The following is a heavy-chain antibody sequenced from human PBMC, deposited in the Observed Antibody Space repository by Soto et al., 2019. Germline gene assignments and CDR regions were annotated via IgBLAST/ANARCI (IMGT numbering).Heavy chain of an antibody. Sequence: GGSLRLSCAASGFTFSSYSMNWVRQAPGKGLEWVSGISGNTGSTYYADSVKGRFTISRDNSKNTLYLQLNSPRAEDTAIYYCAKVVTSFYYYYYAMDVWGQGTTVTVSS. V-gene: IGHV3-23*01. D-gene: IGHD5-18*01. CDR3: AKVVTSFYYYYYAMDV. J-gene: IGHJ6*02. CDR1: GFTFSSYS. CDR2: ISGNTGST.